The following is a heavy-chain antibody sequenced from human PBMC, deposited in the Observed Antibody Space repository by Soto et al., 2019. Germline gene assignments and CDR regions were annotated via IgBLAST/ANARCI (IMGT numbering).Heavy chain of an antibody. CDR2: ISSSSSTI. Sequence: EVQVVESGGGLVQPGGSLRLSCAASGFTFSSYSMNWVRQAPGKGLEWVAYISSSSSTIYYADSVKGRFTISRDNAKNALYMPVNSLRAEDTAVYYCARNMDCSGGSCPYYMDVWGKGTTVTVSS. V-gene: IGHV3-48*01. J-gene: IGHJ6*03. D-gene: IGHD2-15*01. CDR1: GFTFSSYS. CDR3: ARNMDCSGGSCPYYMDV.